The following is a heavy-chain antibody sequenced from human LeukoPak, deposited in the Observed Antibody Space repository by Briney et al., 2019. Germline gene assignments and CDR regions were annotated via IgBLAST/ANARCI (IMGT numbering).Heavy chain of an antibody. CDR3: ARVDLDDSSWYGYFDS. V-gene: IGHV4-39*07. D-gene: IGHD6-13*01. Sequence: SETLSLTCTVSGGSISSSSYYWGWIRQPPGKGLEWIGSIYHSGSSNYNPSLKSRVTVSVDKSTNQFSLKLSSLTAADTAVYYCARVDLDDSSWYGYFDSWGQGTLVTVSS. J-gene: IGHJ4*02. CDR1: GGSISSSSYY. CDR2: IYHSGSS.